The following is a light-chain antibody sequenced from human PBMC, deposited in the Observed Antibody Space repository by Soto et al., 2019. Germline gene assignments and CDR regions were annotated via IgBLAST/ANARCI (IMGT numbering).Light chain of an antibody. J-gene: IGKJ5*01. Sequence: EFVLTQSPGTLSLSPGERATLSCRASQSVSSYLAWYQQKPGQAPRLLIYDASKRASGFPARFSGSGSETDFTLSISGLQSEDSAIYFCQQYNNWPFSFGQGTRLEIK. CDR3: QQYNNWPFS. CDR2: DAS. CDR1: QSVSSY. V-gene: IGKV3-11*01.